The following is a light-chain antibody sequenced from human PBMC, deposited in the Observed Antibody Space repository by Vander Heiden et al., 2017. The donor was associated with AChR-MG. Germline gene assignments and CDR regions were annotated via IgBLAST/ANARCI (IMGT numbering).Light chain of an antibody. CDR3: QQEYSVTWT. CDR1: QSIDRW. Sequence: DIYMAQSPSTLSASVGDRVTITCRASQSIDRWLAWYQQKPGEAPKVLIYEASTLESGVPSRFSGSGAGTEFTLTISSLQSDDSATYYCQQEYSVTWTFGQGTKVDIK. J-gene: IGKJ1*01. V-gene: IGKV1-5*03. CDR2: EAS.